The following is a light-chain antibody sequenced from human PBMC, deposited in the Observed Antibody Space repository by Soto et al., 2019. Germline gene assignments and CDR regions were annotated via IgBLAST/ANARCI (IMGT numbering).Light chain of an antibody. CDR1: SSDVGGYNY. Sequence: QSALTQPASVSGSPGQSITISCTGTSSDVGGYNYVSWYQQHPGKAPKLMIYDVSNRPSGVSNRFSGSMSGNTASLTISGLQAEDEADYYCSSYTSSSTPLVFGTGTKVTVL. CDR3: SSYTSSSTPLV. CDR2: DVS. J-gene: IGLJ1*01. V-gene: IGLV2-14*01.